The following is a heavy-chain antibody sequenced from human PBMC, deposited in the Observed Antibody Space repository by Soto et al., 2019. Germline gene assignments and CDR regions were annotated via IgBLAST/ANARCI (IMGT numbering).Heavy chain of an antibody. J-gene: IGHJ4*02. Sequence: QVQLQQWGAGLLKPSETLSLTCAVYGGSFSGYYWSWIRQPPGKGLEWIGEINHSGSTNYNPSLKSRVTISVDTSKNQFSLKLSSVTAADTAVYYCARGSVATIQGHFDYWGQGTLVTVSS. V-gene: IGHV4-34*01. D-gene: IGHD5-12*01. CDR2: INHSGST. CDR1: GGSFSGYY. CDR3: ARGSVATIQGHFDY.